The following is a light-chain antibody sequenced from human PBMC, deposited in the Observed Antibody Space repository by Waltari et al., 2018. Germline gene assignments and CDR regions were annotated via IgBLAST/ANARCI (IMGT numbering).Light chain of an antibody. CDR2: VNSDGSH. V-gene: IGLV4-69*01. CDR3: QTWRTGMV. CDR1: RGPSSHT. J-gene: IGLJ2*01. Sequence: QLVLTQSPSASASLGASVNITCTLSRGPSSHTIAWHQQQSEKGPRFLMKVNSDGSHIKGDGIPDRFSGSSSGAERYLTISSLQSDDEADYYCQTWRTGMVFGGGTKLTVL.